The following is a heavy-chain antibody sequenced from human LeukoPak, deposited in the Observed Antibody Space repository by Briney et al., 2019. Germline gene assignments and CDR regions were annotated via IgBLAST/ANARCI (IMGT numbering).Heavy chain of an antibody. V-gene: IGHV1-46*01. CDR3: ARYGFSSSWQGGWHAFDI. CDR1: GYTLTSYY. D-gene: IGHD6-13*01. CDR2: INPTVGDT. J-gene: IGHJ3*02. Sequence: ASVKVSCKASGYTLTSYYMHWVRQAPGQGLEGMGIINPTVGDTIYAQKFQGRVTMTRDMSTSPVYMELSSLRSDDTAVYHCARYGFSSSWQGGWHAFDIWGQGTMVTVSS.